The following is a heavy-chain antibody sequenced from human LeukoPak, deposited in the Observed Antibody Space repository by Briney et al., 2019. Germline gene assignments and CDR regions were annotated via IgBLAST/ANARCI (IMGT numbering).Heavy chain of an antibody. Sequence: GGSLRLSCAASGFTFSSHVMVWVRQAAGKGLEWVSTIAATDGTTHYADSVQGRFTISRDNSKNTLYLQMNSLRAEDTAVYYCAKDRSRTSSTRALDYWGQGTLVTVSS. V-gene: IGHV3-23*01. D-gene: IGHD2-2*01. CDR3: AKDRSRTSSTRALDY. J-gene: IGHJ4*02. CDR1: GFTFSSHV. CDR2: IAATDGTT.